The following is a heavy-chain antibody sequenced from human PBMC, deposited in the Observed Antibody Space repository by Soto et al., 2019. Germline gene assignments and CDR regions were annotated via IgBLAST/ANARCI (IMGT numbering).Heavy chain of an antibody. CDR2: ISAYNGNT. J-gene: IGHJ5*02. CDR1: GYTFTSYG. CDR3: ARVLPDALSIAARPIWFDP. D-gene: IGHD6-6*01. V-gene: IGHV1-18*04. Sequence: GALVKVYCKASGYTFTSYGISWVRQAPGQGLEWMGWISAYNGNTNYAQKLQGRVTMTTDTSTSTAYMELRSLRSDDTAVYYCARVLPDALSIAARPIWFDPWGQGTLVP.